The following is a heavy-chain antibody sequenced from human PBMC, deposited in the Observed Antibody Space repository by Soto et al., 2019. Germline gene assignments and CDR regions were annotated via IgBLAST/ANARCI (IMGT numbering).Heavy chain of an antibody. Sequence: PGGSLRLSCAASGFTFSSYAMSWVRQAPGKGLEWVSAISGSGGSTYYADSVKGRFTISRDNSKNTLYLQMNSLRAEDTAVYYCAKGPQYCLGSSTSCFISSRGRKKDVWGEGTTVTVSS. J-gene: IGHJ6*04. V-gene: IGHV3-23*01. CDR3: AKGPQYCLGSSTSCFISSRGRKKDV. CDR1: GFTFSSYA. CDR2: ISGSGGST. D-gene: IGHD2-2*01.